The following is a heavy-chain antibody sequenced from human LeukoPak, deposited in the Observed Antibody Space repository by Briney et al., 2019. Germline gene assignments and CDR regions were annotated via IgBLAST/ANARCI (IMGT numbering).Heavy chain of an antibody. V-gene: IGHV3-30-3*01. Sequence: PGGSLRLSCAAAGFTFSSYAMHWVSQAPGKGLEWVAVISYDGSNKYYADSVKGRFTISRENHKHTLYLQMNSLRAEETAVYYCARVDTAMVTRYYYYYGMDVWGQGTTLTVSS. D-gene: IGHD5-18*01. J-gene: IGHJ6*02. CDR3: ARVDTAMVTRYYYYYGMDV. CDR2: ISYDGSNK. CDR1: GFTFSSYA.